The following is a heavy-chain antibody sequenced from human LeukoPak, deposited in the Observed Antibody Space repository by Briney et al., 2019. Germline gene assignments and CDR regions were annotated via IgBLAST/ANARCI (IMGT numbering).Heavy chain of an antibody. Sequence: GGSLSLTCVSCGLIFISYELNGVGQPRGRGRKGVSYFSSSGSTIYYADSVKGRFTISRDNAKNSLYLQMNSLRAEDTAVYYCARDRGPYQLPTTYFDYWGQGTLVTVSS. CDR2: FSSSGSTI. D-gene: IGHD2-2*01. V-gene: IGHV3-48*03. J-gene: IGHJ4*02. CDR3: ARDRGPYQLPTTYFDY. CDR1: GLIFISYE.